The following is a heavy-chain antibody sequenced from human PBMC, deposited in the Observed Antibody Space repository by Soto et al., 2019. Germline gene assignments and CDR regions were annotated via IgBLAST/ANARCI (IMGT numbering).Heavy chain of an antibody. CDR3: AKSPKSTNWYRNLDF. J-gene: IGHJ4*02. V-gene: IGHV3-23*01. Sequence: GGSLRLSCAASGFTFSFYAMSWVRQAPGKGLEWVSAISGSGSATYYADSVKGRFTISRDNSKNTLYLQMSSLRAEDTAVYYCAKSPKSTNWYRNLDFWGLGTLVTVSS. CDR2: ISGSGSAT. CDR1: GFTFSFYA. D-gene: IGHD6-13*01.